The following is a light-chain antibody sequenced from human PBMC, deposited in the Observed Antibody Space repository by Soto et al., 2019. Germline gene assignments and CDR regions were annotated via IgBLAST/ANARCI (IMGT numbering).Light chain of an antibody. CDR2: AAS. CDR1: QSISSY. J-gene: IGKJ5*01. CDR3: QESYSTPIT. V-gene: IGKV1-39*01. Sequence: IQITQSTSPLAASVGDRFTITCLASQSISSYLNWYQQKPGKAPKLLIYAASSLQSGVPSRFSGSGSGTDFTLTISCLQPEDFATYYCQESYSTPITFGQGTRLEVK.